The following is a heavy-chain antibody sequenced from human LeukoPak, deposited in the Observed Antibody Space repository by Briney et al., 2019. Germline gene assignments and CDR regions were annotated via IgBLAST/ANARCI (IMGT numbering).Heavy chain of an antibody. V-gene: IGHV3-9*01. CDR1: GVIFEQYG. Sequence: GGSLRLSCEVSGVIFEQYGMHWVRQAPGKGLEWVAGISWNGVTINYGDSVKGRFTISKDNAKSFLYLQMNSLRPEDTALYYCVKDISGWSYFDYWGQGTRVTVSP. CDR3: VKDISGWSYFDY. CDR2: ISWNGVTI. J-gene: IGHJ4*02. D-gene: IGHD6-19*01.